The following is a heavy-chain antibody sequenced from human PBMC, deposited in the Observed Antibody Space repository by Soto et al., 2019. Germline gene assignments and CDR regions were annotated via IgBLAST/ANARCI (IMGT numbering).Heavy chain of an antibody. Sequence: GGSLRLSCAASGFTFSSYSMSWVRQAPGKGLEWVSSISSSSSYIYYADSVKGRFTISRDNAKNSLYLQMNSLRAEDTAVYYCARLYYDILTGQDYYGMDVWGQGTTVTVSS. CDR3: ARLYYDILTGQDYYGMDV. CDR2: ISSSSSYI. CDR1: GFTFSSYS. D-gene: IGHD3-9*01. J-gene: IGHJ6*02. V-gene: IGHV3-21*01.